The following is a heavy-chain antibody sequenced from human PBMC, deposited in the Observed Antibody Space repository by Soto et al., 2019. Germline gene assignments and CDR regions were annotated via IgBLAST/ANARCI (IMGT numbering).Heavy chain of an antibody. CDR3: VKGGSSKFDS. V-gene: IGHV4-59*01. Sequence: SETLSLTCAVYGGSFSGYYWSWIRQPPGKGLEWIGYIYYTGSTNYNPSLKSRVTISVDTSKNQFSLKLSSVTAADTAVYYCVKGGSSKFDSWGQGTLVTVSS. D-gene: IGHD1-26*01. CDR1: GGSFSGYY. J-gene: IGHJ5*01. CDR2: IYYTGST.